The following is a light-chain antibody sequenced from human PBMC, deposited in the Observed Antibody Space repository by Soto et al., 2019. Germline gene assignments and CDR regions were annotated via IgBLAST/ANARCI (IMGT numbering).Light chain of an antibody. V-gene: IGLV1-40*01. Sequence: QSVLTQPPSVSGAPGQRVTISCTGSSSNIGAGYDVHWYQQLPGTAPKLLIYGNSNRPSGVPDRFSGSKSGTSASLAITGLQDEDEAAYYCQSSDSSLSGWVFGGGTKLTVL. J-gene: IGLJ3*02. CDR2: GNS. CDR1: SSNIGAGYD. CDR3: QSSDSSLSGWV.